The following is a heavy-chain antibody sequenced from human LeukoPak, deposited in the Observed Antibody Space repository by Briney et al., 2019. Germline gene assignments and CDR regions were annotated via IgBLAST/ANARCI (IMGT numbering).Heavy chain of an antibody. CDR1: GGSISSYY. J-gene: IGHJ4*02. D-gene: IGHD6-13*01. CDR3: ARQVPAAGLSD. V-gene: IGHV4-59*08. CDR2: IYYSGST. Sequence: PSGTLSLTCTVSGGSISSYYWSWIRQPPGKGLEWVGYIYYSGSTNYNPSLKSRVTISVDTSKNQFSLKLSSVTAADTAVYYCARQVPAAGLSDWGQGTLATVSS.